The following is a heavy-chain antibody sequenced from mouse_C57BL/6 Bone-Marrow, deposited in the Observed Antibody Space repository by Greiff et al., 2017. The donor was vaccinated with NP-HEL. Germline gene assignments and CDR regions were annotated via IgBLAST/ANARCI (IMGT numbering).Heavy chain of an antibody. V-gene: IGHV14-4*01. J-gene: IGHJ2*01. CDR1: GFNIKDDY. CDR2: IDPENGDT. D-gene: IGHD1-1*01. CDR3: TLTTVVAN. Sequence: VQLKQSGAELVRPGASVKLSCTASGFNIKDDYMHWVKQRPEQGLEWIGWIDPENGDTEYASKFQGKATITADTSSNTAYLQLSSLTSEDTAVYYCTLTTVVANWGQGTTLTVSS.